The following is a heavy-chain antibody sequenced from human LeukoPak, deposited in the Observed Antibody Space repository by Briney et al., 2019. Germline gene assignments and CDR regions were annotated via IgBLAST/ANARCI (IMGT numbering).Heavy chain of an antibody. V-gene: IGHV4-4*03. CDR2: IYHSGST. CDR1: GGSISSSNR. Sequence: PETLSLTCAVYGGSISSSNRWSLVRQPPGKGLEWIGEIYHSGSTNYNPSLKSRVTISVDKSKSQFSVKLSSVTAADTAVYYCARDLHGGNSFTSDWYFDLWGRGTLVTVSS. D-gene: IGHD4-23*01. J-gene: IGHJ2*01. CDR3: ARDLHGGNSFTSDWYFDL.